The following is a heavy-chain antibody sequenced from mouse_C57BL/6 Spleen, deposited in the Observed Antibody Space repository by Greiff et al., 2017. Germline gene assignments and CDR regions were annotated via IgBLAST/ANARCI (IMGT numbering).Heavy chain of an antibody. CDR2: IHPNSGST. J-gene: IGHJ2*01. V-gene: IGHV1-64*01. CDR3: ARSGTTVVAYYFDY. D-gene: IGHD1-1*01. Sequence: QVQLKQSGAELVKPGASVKLSCKASGYTFTSYWMHWVKQRPGQGLEWIGMIHPNSGSTNYNEKFKSKATLTVDKSSSTAYMQLSSLTSEDSAVYYCARSGTTVVAYYFDYWGQGTTLTVSS. CDR1: GYTFTSYW.